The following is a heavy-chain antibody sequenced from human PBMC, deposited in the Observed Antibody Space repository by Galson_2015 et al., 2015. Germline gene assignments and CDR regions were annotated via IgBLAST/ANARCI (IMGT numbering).Heavy chain of an antibody. CDR2: INAGNGNT. Sequence: QSGAEVKKPGESLKISCKGSGYTFTSYAMHWVRQAPGQRLEWMGWINAGNGNTKYSQKFQGRVTITRDTSASTAYMELSSLRSEDTAVYYCARAGSQQWLDPYYYYYGMDVWGQGTTVTVSS. J-gene: IGHJ6*02. D-gene: IGHD6-19*01. V-gene: IGHV1-3*01. CDR1: GYTFTSYA. CDR3: ARAGSQQWLDPYYYYYGMDV.